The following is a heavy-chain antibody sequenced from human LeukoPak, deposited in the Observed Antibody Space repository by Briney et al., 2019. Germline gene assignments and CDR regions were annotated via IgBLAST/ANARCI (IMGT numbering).Heavy chain of an antibody. CDR3: ARGQVGAINDAFDI. D-gene: IGHD1-26*01. CDR1: GFTVSRYS. CDR2: TYTGGST. Sequence: GGSLRLSCAASGFTVSRYSMSWVRQAPGKGLEWVSLTYTGGSTYYADSVKGRFTISRDNSQNTLFLQMGSLRAEDMAVYYCARGQVGAINDAFDIWGQGTTVTVSS. V-gene: IGHV3-66*01. J-gene: IGHJ3*02.